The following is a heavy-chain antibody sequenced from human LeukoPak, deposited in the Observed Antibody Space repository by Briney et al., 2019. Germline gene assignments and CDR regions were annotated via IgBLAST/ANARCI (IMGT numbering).Heavy chain of an antibody. V-gene: IGHV4-34*01. Sequence: SETLSLTCAVYGGSLSGYYWSWIRQSPGKGLEWIGEINDSGSTNYNPSLKTRVTISVDTSKNQFSLKLTSVTAADTAVYYCARGPYGDYDWFDPWGQGTLVTVSS. D-gene: IGHD4-17*01. CDR3: ARGPYGDYDWFDP. J-gene: IGHJ5*02. CDR1: GGSLSGYY. CDR2: INDSGST.